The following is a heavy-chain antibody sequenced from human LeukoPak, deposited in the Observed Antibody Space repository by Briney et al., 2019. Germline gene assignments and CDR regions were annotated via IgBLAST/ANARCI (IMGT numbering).Heavy chain of an antibody. Sequence: SETLSLTCAVYGGSFSGYYWSWIRQPPGKGLEWIGEINDSGSTKYNPSLKSRVTISIDTSKNQFSLMLSSVTAADTAVYYCARERDYGDYWGQGTLVTVSS. CDR3: ARERDYGDY. CDR1: GGSFSGYY. V-gene: IGHV4-34*01. CDR2: INDSGST. J-gene: IGHJ4*02.